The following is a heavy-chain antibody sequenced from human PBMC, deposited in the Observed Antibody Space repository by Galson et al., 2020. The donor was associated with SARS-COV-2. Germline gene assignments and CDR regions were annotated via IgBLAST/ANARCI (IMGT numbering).Heavy chain of an antibody. CDR2: IYWDDDK. CDR1: GFSLSTSGVG. D-gene: IGHD3-10*01. J-gene: IGHJ5*02. Sequence: KMSGPTLLTPTQNLTLTCTFSGFSLSTSGVGVGWIRQPPGTALEWLALIYWDDDKRYSPPLKSRLTITKDTSKNQVVLTMTNMDPVDTATYYCAHRRVIITSGWFDPWGQGTLVTVSS. CDR3: AHRRVIITSGWFDP. V-gene: IGHV2-5*02.